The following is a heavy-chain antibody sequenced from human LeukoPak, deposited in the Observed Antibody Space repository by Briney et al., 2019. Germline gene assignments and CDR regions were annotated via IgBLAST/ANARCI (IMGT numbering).Heavy chain of an antibody. Sequence: GASVRVSCKPSGYTFTGHYLHWVRQAPGQGLEWMGWINPNSGGTNYAQKFQGRVTMTRDTSISTAYMELSRLRSDDTGMYYCAREREPYSSGAPIDYWGEGTLVTVSS. CDR2: INPNSGGT. CDR1: GYTFTGHY. D-gene: IGHD6-19*01. CDR3: AREREPYSSGAPIDY. V-gene: IGHV1-2*02. J-gene: IGHJ4*02.